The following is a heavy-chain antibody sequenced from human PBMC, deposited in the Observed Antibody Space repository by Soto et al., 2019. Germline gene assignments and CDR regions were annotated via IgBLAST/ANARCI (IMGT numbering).Heavy chain of an antibody. J-gene: IGHJ4*02. V-gene: IGHV5-51*01. CDR1: GYSFTSYW. Sequence: DVRLVQSRAEVKKPGESLKISCKASGYSFTSYWIGWVRQMPGKGLEWMVIINPGDSETRYSPSFQGQVTISADKSITTAYLQWSSLEASDTAIYYGARQGDGGLLDYWGQGTLVTVSS. CDR2: INPGDSET. CDR3: ARQGDGGLLDY. D-gene: IGHD2-15*01.